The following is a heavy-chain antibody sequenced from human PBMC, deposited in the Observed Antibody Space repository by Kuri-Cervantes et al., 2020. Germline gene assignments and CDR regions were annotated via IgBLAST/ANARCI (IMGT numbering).Heavy chain of an antibody. CDR2: IRYDGSNK. J-gene: IGHJ4*02. Sequence: GESLKISCAASGFTFSSYGMHWVRQAPGKGLEWVAFIRYDGSNKYYADSVKGRFTISRDNSKNTLYLQMNSLRAEDTAVYYCAKDPLGIAAAGSIDYWGQGTLVTVSS. D-gene: IGHD6-13*01. CDR3: AKDPLGIAAAGSIDY. V-gene: IGHV3-30*02. CDR1: GFTFSSYG.